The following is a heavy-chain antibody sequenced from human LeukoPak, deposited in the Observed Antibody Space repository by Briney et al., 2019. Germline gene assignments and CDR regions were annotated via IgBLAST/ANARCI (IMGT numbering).Heavy chain of an antibody. CDR2: MNPNSGNT. CDR3: ATAIAAAGLDGFDY. Sequence: GASVKVSCKASGYTFTTYGINWVRQATGQGHEWMGWMNPNSGNTGYAQKFQGRVTMTRNTSISTAYMELSSLRSEDTAVYYCATAIAAAGLDGFDYRVQGTLVTVSS. CDR1: GYTFTTYG. J-gene: IGHJ4*02. V-gene: IGHV1-8*01. D-gene: IGHD6-13*01.